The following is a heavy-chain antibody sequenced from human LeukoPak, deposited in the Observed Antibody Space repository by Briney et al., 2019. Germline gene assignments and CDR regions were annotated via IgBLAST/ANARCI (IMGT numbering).Heavy chain of an antibody. Sequence: ASVKVSCKASGYTFTSNDINWVRQATGQGLEWMGWMNPNSGGTNYAQKFQGRVTMTRDTSISTAYMELSRLRSDDTAVYYCARSAKLNCSSTSCSPFDYWGQGTLVTVSS. V-gene: IGHV1-2*02. CDR1: GYTFTSND. CDR2: MNPNSGGT. CDR3: ARSAKLNCSSTSCSPFDY. D-gene: IGHD2-2*01. J-gene: IGHJ4*02.